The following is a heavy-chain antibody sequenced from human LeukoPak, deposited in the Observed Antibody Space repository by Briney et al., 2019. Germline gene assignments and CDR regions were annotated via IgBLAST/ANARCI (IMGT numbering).Heavy chain of an antibody. D-gene: IGHD2-15*01. CDR2: ISGYNGKT. V-gene: IGHV1-18*01. CDR1: GYTFNTYG. CDR3: ARDRGVDYCSGGSCSHYYYYMDV. Sequence: GASVKVSCKASGYTFNTYGITWVRQAPGQGLEWMGWISGYNGKTKYAQKLQDRVTMTTDTSTTTAYMELRSLRSDDTAVYYCARDRGVDYCSGGSCSHYYYYMDVWGKGTTVTISS. J-gene: IGHJ6*03.